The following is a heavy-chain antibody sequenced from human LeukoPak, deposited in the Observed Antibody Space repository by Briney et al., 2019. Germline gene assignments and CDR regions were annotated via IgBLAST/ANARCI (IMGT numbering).Heavy chain of an antibody. CDR2: INPNSGGT. D-gene: IGHD3-22*01. V-gene: IGHV1-2*02. Sequence: EASVKVSCKASGYTFTGYYMHWVRQAPGQGLEWMGWINPNSGGTNYAQKFQGRVTMTRDTSISTAYMELSRLRSDDTAVYYCARDDYYYDSSGYYGGEYWGQGTLVTVSS. J-gene: IGHJ4*02. CDR3: ARDDYYYDSSGYYGGEY. CDR1: GYTFTGYY.